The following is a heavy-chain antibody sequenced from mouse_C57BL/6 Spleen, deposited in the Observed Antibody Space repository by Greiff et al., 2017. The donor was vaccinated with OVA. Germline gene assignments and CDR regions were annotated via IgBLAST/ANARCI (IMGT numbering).Heavy chain of an antibody. CDR1: GYSITSDY. CDR3: ARSSPYDYWYFDV. J-gene: IGHJ1*03. CDR2: ISYSGST. D-gene: IGHD2-3*01. Sequence: EVKLVESGPGLAKPSQTLSLTCSVTGYSITSDYWNWIRKFPGNKLEYMGYISYSGSTYYNPSLKSRISITRDTSKNQYYLQLNSVTTEDTATYYCARSSPYDYWYFDVWGTGTTVTVSS. V-gene: IGHV3-8*01.